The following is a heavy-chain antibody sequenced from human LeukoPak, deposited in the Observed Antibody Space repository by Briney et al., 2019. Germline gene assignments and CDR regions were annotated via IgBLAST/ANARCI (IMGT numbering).Heavy chain of an antibody. V-gene: IGHV4-59*08. CDR2: IYYSGST. D-gene: IGHD3-9*01. Sequence: SETLSLTCTVSGGSISSYYWSWIRQPPGKGLEWIGYIYYSGSTNYNPSLKSRVTISVDTSKNQFSLKLSSVTAADTAVYFCARFPYFEGFDYWGQGTQVIVSS. CDR3: ARFPYFEGFDY. CDR1: GGSISSYY. J-gene: IGHJ4*02.